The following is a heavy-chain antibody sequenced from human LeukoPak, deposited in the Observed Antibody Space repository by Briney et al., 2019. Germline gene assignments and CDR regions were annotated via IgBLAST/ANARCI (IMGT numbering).Heavy chain of an antibody. D-gene: IGHD3-9*01. Sequence: ASVKVSCKASGYTFTGYYMHWVRHAPGQGLEWMGWINPNSGGTNYAQKFQGRVTMTRDTSISTAYMELSRLRSDDTAVYYCARGGRRYYDILTGYPPYYYYYMDVWGKGTTVTVSS. CDR2: INPNSGGT. J-gene: IGHJ6*03. CDR3: ARGGRRYYDILTGYPPYYYYYMDV. CDR1: GYTFTGYY. V-gene: IGHV1-2*02.